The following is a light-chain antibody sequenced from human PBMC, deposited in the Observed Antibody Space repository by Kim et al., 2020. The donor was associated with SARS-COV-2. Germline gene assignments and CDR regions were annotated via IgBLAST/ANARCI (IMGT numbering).Light chain of an antibody. CDR2: AAS. Sequence: APTADSVTITCRASQDISGYLAWHQQKPGKAPKLLIYAASTLQSGVPSRFSGSGSGTDFTLTISCLQSEDFATYYCQQYYSYPPTFGQGTKVDIK. CDR3: QQYYSYPPT. V-gene: IGKV1-8*01. J-gene: IGKJ1*01. CDR1: QDISGY.